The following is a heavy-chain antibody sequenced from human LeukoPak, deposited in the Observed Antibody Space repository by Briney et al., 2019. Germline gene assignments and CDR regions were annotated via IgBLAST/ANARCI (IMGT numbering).Heavy chain of an antibody. D-gene: IGHD6-25*01. CDR3: ARDPDRSARGSWFDP. Sequence: SETLSLTCTVSGGSINTYYWSWIRQPAGKGLEWIGRLYTSGSTNYNPSLRSRVTISVDTSKNQFSLRLTSVTAADTAVYYCARDPDRSARGSWFDPWGQGTLVTVSS. CDR1: GGSINTYY. J-gene: IGHJ5*02. CDR2: LYTSGST. V-gene: IGHV4-4*07.